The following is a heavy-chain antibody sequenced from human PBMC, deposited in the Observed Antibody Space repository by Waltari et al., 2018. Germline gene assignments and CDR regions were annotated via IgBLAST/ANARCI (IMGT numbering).Heavy chain of an antibody. D-gene: IGHD1-20*01. J-gene: IGHJ6*02. CDR3: ARREVWLERPRAGDYYYGMDV. V-gene: IGHV1-69*02. Sequence: QVQLVQSGAAVKKPGSSVKVSCKASGGTFSSYTISWVRQAPGQGLEWMGRIIPILGIANYAQKVQGRVTITADKSTSTAYMELSSLRSEDTAVYYCARREVWLERPRAGDYYYGMDVWGQGTTVTVSS. CDR2: IIPILGIA. CDR1: GGTFSSYT.